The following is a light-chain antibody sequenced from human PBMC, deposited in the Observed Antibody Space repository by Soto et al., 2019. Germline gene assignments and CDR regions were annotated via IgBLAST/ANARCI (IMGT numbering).Light chain of an antibody. CDR3: QQYNSYS. CDR1: QTISSW. J-gene: IGKJ1*01. V-gene: IGKV1-5*01. CDR2: HAS. Sequence: DIQMTQSPTTLSASVGDRVTITCRASQTISSWLAWYQQKPGTAPKVLIYHASNLQSGVPSRFSGSGSGTEFTLTISSLQPDDFATYYCQQYNSYSFCQVTKVDIK.